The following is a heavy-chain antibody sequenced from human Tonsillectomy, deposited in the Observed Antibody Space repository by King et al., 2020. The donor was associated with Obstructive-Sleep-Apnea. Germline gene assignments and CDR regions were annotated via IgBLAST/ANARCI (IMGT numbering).Heavy chain of an antibody. V-gene: IGHV4-34*01. Sequence: VQLQQWGAGLLKPSETLSLTCAVYGGSFSGYYWSWIRQPPGKGLEWIGEINHSGSTNYNPSLKSRVTISVDTSKNQFSLKLTSVTAADTAVYYRARVGYSTNWYAAKGYDYWGQGTLVTVSS. CDR3: ARVGYSTNWYAAKGYDY. D-gene: IGHD6-13*01. CDR2: INHSGST. CDR1: GGSFSGYY. J-gene: IGHJ4*02.